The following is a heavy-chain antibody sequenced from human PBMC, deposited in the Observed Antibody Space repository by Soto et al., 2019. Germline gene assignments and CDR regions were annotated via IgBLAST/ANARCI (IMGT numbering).Heavy chain of an antibody. J-gene: IGHJ2*01. CDR1: GGSISSGDYY. Sequence: QVQLQESGPGLVKPSQTLSLTCTVSGGSISSGDYYWSWIRQPPGKGLEWIGYIYYSGSTYYNPSLQSRVTISVDTSKNQFSLKLSSVTDADTAVYYCARDLAGGYGDPYYWYFDLWGRGTLVTVSS. D-gene: IGHD4-17*01. V-gene: IGHV4-30-4*01. CDR2: IYYSGST. CDR3: ARDLAGGYGDPYYWYFDL.